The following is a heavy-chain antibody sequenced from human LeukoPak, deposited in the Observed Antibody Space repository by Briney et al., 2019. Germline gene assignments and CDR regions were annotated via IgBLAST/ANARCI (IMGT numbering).Heavy chain of an antibody. J-gene: IGHJ4*02. Sequence: ASVKVSCKASGFVFTSYGFTWVRQAPGQGLEWMGWISANDGKTHYSERHQGRVTMTTDTVTSTAYMELRSLRSDDTAVYYCARVSGAHTAMGNNNFDYWGQGTLVTVSS. CDR2: ISANDGKT. CDR3: ARVSGAHTAMGNNNFDY. D-gene: IGHD5-18*01. V-gene: IGHV1-18*01. CDR1: GFVFTSYG.